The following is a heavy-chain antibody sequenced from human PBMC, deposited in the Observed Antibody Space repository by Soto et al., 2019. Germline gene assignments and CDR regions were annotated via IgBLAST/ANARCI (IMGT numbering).Heavy chain of an antibody. CDR2: IKQDGSEK. CDR1: GFTFSSYW. CDR3: ARVWYLRAFDI. D-gene: IGHD2-15*01. J-gene: IGHJ3*02. Sequence: PWGSLRLSCAASGFTFSSYWMSWVRQAPGKGLEWVANIKQDGSEKYYVDSVKGRFTISRDNAKNSLYLQMNSLRAEDTAVYYCARVWYLRAFDIWGQGTMVTVSS. V-gene: IGHV3-7*01.